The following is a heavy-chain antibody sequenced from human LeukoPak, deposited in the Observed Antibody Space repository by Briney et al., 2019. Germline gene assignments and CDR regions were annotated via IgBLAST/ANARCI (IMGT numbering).Heavy chain of an antibody. D-gene: IGHD3-22*01. V-gene: IGHV4-61*08. CDR3: AREGYDSSVNYKTDY. Sequence: PSETLSLTCTVSGGSISSGGYYWSWIRQHPGKGLEWIGYIYYSGSTNYNSSLKSRVTISVDTSKNQFSLKLSSVTAADTAVYYCAREGYDSSVNYKTDYWGQGTLVTVSS. CDR1: GGSISSGGYY. J-gene: IGHJ4*02. CDR2: IYYSGST.